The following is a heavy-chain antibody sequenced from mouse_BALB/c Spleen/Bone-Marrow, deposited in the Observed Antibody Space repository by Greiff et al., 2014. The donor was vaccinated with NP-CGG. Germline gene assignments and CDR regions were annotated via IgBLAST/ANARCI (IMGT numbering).Heavy chain of an antibody. D-gene: IGHD4-1*01. Sequence: EVQLVESGAELVKPGASVKLSCTASGFNIKDTYMHWVRQRPEQGLERIGRIDPANSNIKYDPKFRGKAAITADTSSNTAHLQLSSLTSEDTAVYYCVKSITGNYWGQGTTLTVSS. J-gene: IGHJ2*01. CDR3: VKSITGNY. CDR2: IDPANSNI. V-gene: IGHV14-3*02. CDR1: GFNIKDTY.